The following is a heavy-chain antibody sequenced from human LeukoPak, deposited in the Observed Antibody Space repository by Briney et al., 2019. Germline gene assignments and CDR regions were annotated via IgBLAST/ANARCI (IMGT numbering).Heavy chain of an antibody. CDR1: GGTFSSYA. V-gene: IGHV1-2*02. Sequence: VASVKVSCKASGGTFSSYAISWVRQAPGQGLEWMGWINPSSGATYYAQKFQGRISMTRDTSISTAYMELSGLRSDDTAVYYCARDGDSLWKSLDVWGKGTTVTVSS. J-gene: IGHJ6*04. CDR2: INPSSGAT. D-gene: IGHD7-27*01. CDR3: ARDGDSLWKSLDV.